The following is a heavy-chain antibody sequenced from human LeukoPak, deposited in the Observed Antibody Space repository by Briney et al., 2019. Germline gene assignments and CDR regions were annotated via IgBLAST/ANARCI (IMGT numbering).Heavy chain of an antibody. V-gene: IGHV3-33*01. D-gene: IGHD6-19*01. CDR2: IWYDGSNK. CDR1: GFTFSSYG. J-gene: IGHJ6*02. Sequence: GGSPRLSCAASGFTFSSYGMHWVRQAPGKGLEWVAVIWYDGSNKYYADSVKGRFTISRDNSKNTLYLQMNSLRAEDTAVYYCARAHRVRGVAVAVEYYYYYYGMDVWGQGTTVTVSS. CDR3: ARAHRVRGVAVAVEYYYYYYGMDV.